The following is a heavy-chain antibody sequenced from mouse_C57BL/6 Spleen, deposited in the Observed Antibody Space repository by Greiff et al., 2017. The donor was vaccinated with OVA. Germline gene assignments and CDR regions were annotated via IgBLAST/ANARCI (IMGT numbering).Heavy chain of an antibody. D-gene: IGHD1-1*01. Sequence: EVNVVESGGGLVKPGGSLKLSCAASGFTFSSYAMSWVRQTPEKRLEWVATISDGGSYTYYPDNVKGRFTISRDNAKNNLYLQMSHLKSEDTAMYYCARDPGYGSSFDYWGQGTTLTVSS. CDR3: ARDPGYGSSFDY. J-gene: IGHJ2*01. CDR2: ISDGGSYT. V-gene: IGHV5-4*01. CDR1: GFTFSSYA.